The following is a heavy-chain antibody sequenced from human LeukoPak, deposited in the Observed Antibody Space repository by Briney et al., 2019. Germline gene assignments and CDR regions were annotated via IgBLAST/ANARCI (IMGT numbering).Heavy chain of an antibody. Sequence: SETLSLTCTVSGGSISSGSYYWSWIRQPAGKGLEWIGRIYTSGSTNYNPSLKSRVTISVDTSKNQFSLKLSSVTAADTAAYYCAVPLRGFGEASSFYFYYWGQGTLVTVSS. V-gene: IGHV4-61*02. CDR2: IYTSGST. D-gene: IGHD3-10*01. CDR1: GGSISSGSYY. J-gene: IGHJ4*02. CDR3: AVPLRGFGEASSFYFYY.